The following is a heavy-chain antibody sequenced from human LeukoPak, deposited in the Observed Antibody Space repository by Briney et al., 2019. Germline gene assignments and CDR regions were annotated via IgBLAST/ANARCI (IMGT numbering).Heavy chain of an antibody. CDR1: GYTFTSYG. CDR2: ISAYNGNT. V-gene: IGHV1-18*01. J-gene: IGHJ3*02. Sequence: GASVKVSCKASGYTFTSYGISWVRQAPGQGLEWMGWISAYNGNTNYAQKLQGRVTMTTDTSTSTAYMELRSLRAEDTAVYYCAKESRYRWAIAAAEDAFDIWGQGTMVTVSS. CDR3: AKESRYRWAIAAAEDAFDI. D-gene: IGHD6-13*01.